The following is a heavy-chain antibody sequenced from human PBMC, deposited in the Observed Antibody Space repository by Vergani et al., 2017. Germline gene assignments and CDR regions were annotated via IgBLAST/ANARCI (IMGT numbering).Heavy chain of an antibody. CDR3: ARDLRLLYNRFDP. J-gene: IGHJ5*02. V-gene: IGHV3-33*01. Sequence: QVQLVESGGGVVPPGRSLRLSCAASGFTFNQYGMHWVRQAPGKGLEWVAVTWYDGNNKQYADSVKGRFTISRDNSKSTMYLQMNSLRDEDTGVYYCARDLRLLYNRFDPWGQGTLVTGSS. CDR2: TWYDGNNK. D-gene: IGHD1-14*01. CDR1: GFTFNQYG.